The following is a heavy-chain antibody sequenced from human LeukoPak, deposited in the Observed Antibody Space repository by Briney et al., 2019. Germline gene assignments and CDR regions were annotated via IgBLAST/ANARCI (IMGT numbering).Heavy chain of an antibody. Sequence: SETLSITCTVSGGSISSSSYYWGWIRQPPGKGLEWIGSIYYSGSTYYNPSLKSRVTISVDTSKNQFSLKLSSVTAADTAVYYCAGITIFGVVLIDYWGQGTLVTVSS. J-gene: IGHJ4*02. CDR3: AGITIFGVVLIDY. D-gene: IGHD3-3*01. CDR1: GGSISSSSYY. CDR2: IYYSGST. V-gene: IGHV4-39*01.